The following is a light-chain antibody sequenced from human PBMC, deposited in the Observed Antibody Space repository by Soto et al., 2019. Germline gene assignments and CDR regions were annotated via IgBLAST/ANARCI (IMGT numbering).Light chain of an antibody. CDR1: QGISSY. J-gene: IGKJ5*01. CDR2: ASS. Sequence: DIPLTQSPSFLSASIGDRVTITCRASQGISSYLAWYQQTPGRAPKLLIYASSTLQSGVPSRFSGSGSGTKFTLTISSLQPDDFATYYCQQVNTFPFTFGQGTRL. V-gene: IGKV1-9*01. CDR3: QQVNTFPFT.